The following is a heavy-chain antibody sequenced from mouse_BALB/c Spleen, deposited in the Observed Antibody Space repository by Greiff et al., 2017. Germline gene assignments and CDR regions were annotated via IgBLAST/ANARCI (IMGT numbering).Heavy chain of an antibody. V-gene: IGHV5-6-5*01. D-gene: IGHD2-2*01. CDR2: ISSGGST. CDR3: ARGGGYDVTFAY. J-gene: IGHJ3*01. CDR1: GFTFSSYA. Sequence: EVQGVESGGGLVKPGGSLKLSCAASGFTFSSYAMSWVRQTPEKRLEWVASISSGGSTYYPDSVKGRFTISRDNARNILYLQMSSLRSEDTAMYYCARGGGYDVTFAYWGQGTLVTVSA.